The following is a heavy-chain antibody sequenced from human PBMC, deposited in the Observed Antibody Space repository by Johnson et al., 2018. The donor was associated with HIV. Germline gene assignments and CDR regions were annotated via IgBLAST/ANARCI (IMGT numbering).Heavy chain of an antibody. V-gene: IGHV3-30*03. CDR1: GFTFSSHD. Sequence: QEQLVESGGGVVQPGRSLRVSCGASGFTFSSHDMHWVRQAPGKGLEWVAVISYDGSNKYYADSVKGRFTISRDNSKNTLYLQMNSLRAEDTAVYYCARGGSIAARREAFEIWGQGTMVTVSS. J-gene: IGHJ3*02. D-gene: IGHD6-6*01. CDR3: ARGGSIAARREAFEI. CDR2: ISYDGSNK.